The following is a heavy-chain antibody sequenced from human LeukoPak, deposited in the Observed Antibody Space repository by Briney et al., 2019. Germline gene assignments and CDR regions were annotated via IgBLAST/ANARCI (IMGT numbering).Heavy chain of an antibody. CDR2: ISDSGGST. V-gene: IGHV3-23*01. D-gene: IGHD6-19*01. Sequence: GGSLRLSCAASGFTFNSYAMSWVRQAPWERLQWVSGISDSGGSTYYADSVKGRFTISRDNSKNTLYLQMNSLRAEDTAVYYCAKDPTRIAVAGMYSDYWGQGTLVTVSS. J-gene: IGHJ4*02. CDR3: AKDPTRIAVAGMYSDY. CDR1: GFTFNSYA.